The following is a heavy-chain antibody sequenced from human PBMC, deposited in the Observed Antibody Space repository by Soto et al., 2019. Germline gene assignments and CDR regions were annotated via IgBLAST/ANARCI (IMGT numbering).Heavy chain of an antibody. V-gene: IGHV3-21*01. Sequence: EVQLVESGGGLVKPGGSLRLSCAASGFTFSSYSMNWVRQAPGKGLEWVSSISSSSSYIYYADSVKGRFTISRDNAKNSLYLQMNSLRDEDTAVYYCARAFITIFGVVGGMDVWGQGTTVTVSS. CDR3: ARAFITIFGVVGGMDV. D-gene: IGHD3-3*01. J-gene: IGHJ6*02. CDR2: ISSSSSYI. CDR1: GFTFSSYS.